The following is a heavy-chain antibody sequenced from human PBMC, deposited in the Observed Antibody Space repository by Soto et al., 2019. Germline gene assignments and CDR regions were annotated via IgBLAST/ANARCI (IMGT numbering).Heavy chain of an antibody. Sequence: QVQLVESGGGLVKPGGSLRLSCAASGFTFSAYYMSWIRQVPGKGLEWLSYIRSSSSDTSYADSVKGRFTISRDNAKSSRYLQMNSLRVEDPAVYYCARGGGVSTNFDYWGQGSLVTVSS. CDR3: ARGGGVSTNFDY. D-gene: IGHD5-12*01. CDR2: IRSSSSDT. CDR1: GFTFSAYY. J-gene: IGHJ4*02. V-gene: IGHV3-11*05.